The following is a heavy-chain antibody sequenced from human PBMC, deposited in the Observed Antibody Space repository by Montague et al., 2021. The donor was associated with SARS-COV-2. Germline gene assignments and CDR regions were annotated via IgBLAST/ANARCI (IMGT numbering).Heavy chain of an antibody. Sequence: SETLSLTCSVSGDSITTYYWSWIRQSPGRGLEWIGHIYYTGTTKYDPSLKSRVTISVDTSRRQFSLKLKSVTAADTAVYYCARDSDYYDSSAGYYYGMDVWGQGTTVTVSS. D-gene: IGHD3-22*01. CDR2: IYYTGTT. J-gene: IGHJ6*02. CDR1: GDSITTYY. CDR3: ARDSDYYDSSAGYYYGMDV. V-gene: IGHV4-59*01.